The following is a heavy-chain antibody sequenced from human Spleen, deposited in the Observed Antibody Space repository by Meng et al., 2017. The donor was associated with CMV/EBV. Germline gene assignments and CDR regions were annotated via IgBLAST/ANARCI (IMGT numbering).Heavy chain of an antibody. Sequence: SGGYYWRWIRQHPGKGLEWIGYIYYSGSTYYNPSLKSRVTISVDTSKNQFSLKLSSVTAADTAVYYCARAPRSSVYDSSGYDLAFDPWGQGTLVTVSS. CDR1: SGGYY. V-gene: IGHV4-31*02. CDR3: ARAPRSSVYDSSGYDLAFDP. D-gene: IGHD3-22*01. J-gene: IGHJ5*02. CDR2: IYYSGST.